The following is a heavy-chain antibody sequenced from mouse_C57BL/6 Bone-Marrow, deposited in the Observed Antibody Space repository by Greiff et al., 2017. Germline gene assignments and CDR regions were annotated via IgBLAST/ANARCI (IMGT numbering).Heavy chain of an antibody. CDR1: GYTFTSYW. CDR3: ARGGGYAMDY. CDR2: IDPSDSYT. J-gene: IGHJ4*01. Sequence: QVQLQQPGAELVMPGASVKLSCKASGYTFTSYWMHWVKQRPGQGLAWIGEIDPSDSYTNYNQKFKGKSTLTVDTSSSTAYMQLSSLTSEDSAVYYCARGGGYAMDYWGQGTSVTVSS. V-gene: IGHV1-69*01.